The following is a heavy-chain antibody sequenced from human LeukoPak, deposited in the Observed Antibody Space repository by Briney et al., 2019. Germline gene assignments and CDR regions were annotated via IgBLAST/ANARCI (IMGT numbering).Heavy chain of an antibody. CDR3: AREVKVPAALGYMDV. CDR1: GGSISSYY. V-gene: IGHV4-59*01. D-gene: IGHD2-2*01. CDR2: IYYSGST. Sequence: PSETLSLTCTVSGGSISSYYWSWIRQPPGKGLEWIGCIYYSGSTNYNPSLKSRVTISVDTSKNQFSLKLSSVTAADTAVYYCAREVKVPAALGYMDVWGKGTTVTISS. J-gene: IGHJ6*03.